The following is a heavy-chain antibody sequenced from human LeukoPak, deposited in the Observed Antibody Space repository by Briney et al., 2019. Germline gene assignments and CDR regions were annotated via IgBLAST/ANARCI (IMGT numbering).Heavy chain of an antibody. CDR2: IYYSGST. CDR3: ARSGGHRFLEWLFDY. V-gene: IGHV4-59*01. Sequence: SETLSLTCTVPGGSISSYYWSWIRQPPGKGLEWIGYIYYSGSTNYNPSLKGRVTISVDTSKNQFSLKLSSVTAADTAVYYCARSGGHRFLEWLFDYWGQGTLVTVSS. CDR1: GGSISSYY. D-gene: IGHD3-3*01. J-gene: IGHJ4*02.